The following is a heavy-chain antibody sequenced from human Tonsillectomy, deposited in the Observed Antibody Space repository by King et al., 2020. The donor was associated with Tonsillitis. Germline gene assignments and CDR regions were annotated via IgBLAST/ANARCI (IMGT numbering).Heavy chain of an antibody. D-gene: IGHD3-16*01. J-gene: IGHJ4*02. V-gene: IGHV3-20*01. CDR2: IDWKGGSK. CDR1: GFTYDGYG. Sequence: QLVQSGGGVVRPGGSLRLSCAASGFTYDGYGMAWVRLAPGKGLEWVAGIDWKGGSKGYADSVNGRFTISRDNAKNSRYLEMNSLRAEETVLYHCARGSLAGAFDYWGQGTLVTVSS. CDR3: ARGSLAGAFDY.